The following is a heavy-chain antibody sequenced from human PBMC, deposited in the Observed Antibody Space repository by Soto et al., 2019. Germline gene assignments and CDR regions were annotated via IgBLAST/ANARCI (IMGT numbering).Heavy chain of an antibody. Sequence: DVQLEESGGGLIQPGGSLRLSCAVSGFTVSNNYMTWVRQAPGKGLEWVSLIYSSGGTKYADSVRGRFTISRDNSKNTLYLQMNRLKVEDTSVYYCARDPPGIAASGSYNWGQGTLVTVSS. CDR3: ARDPPGIAASGSYN. D-gene: IGHD6-13*01. CDR2: IYSSGGT. CDR1: GFTVSNNY. J-gene: IGHJ4*02. V-gene: IGHV3-53*01.